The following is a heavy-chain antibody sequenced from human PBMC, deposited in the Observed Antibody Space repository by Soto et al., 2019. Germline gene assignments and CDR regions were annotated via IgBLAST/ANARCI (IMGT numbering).Heavy chain of an antibody. D-gene: IGHD3-3*01. CDR2: ILYDGSYK. CDR1: GLTFSSYG. V-gene: IGHV3-30*18. J-gene: IGHJ4*02. CDR3: AKDGSGYYFDY. Sequence: GGSLRLSCAASGLTFSSYGMHWVRQAPGKGLEWVAVILYDGSYKYYADSVKGRFTISRDNSKNTLYLQMNSLRAEDTAVYYCAKDGSGYYFDYWGQGTLVTVSS.